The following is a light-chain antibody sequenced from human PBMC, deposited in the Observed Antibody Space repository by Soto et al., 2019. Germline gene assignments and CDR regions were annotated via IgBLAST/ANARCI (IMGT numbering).Light chain of an antibody. J-gene: IGKJ1*01. CDR2: GAS. CDR1: QSVNSNY. V-gene: IGKV3-20*01. CDR3: QESPRT. Sequence: EIVLTQSPVALSLSPVERSTLSCRASQSVNSNYLAWYQQKRGQAPRLLIYGASSRATGIPDRFSGSGSGTDFTLTISRLEPEDFAVYYCQESPRTFGQGTKVDIK.